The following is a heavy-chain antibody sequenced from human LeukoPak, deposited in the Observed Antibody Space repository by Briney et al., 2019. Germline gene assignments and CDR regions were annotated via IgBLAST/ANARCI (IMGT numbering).Heavy chain of an antibody. D-gene: IGHD3-10*01. CDR2: MNPNSGNT. CDR1: GYTLTSYD. J-gene: IGHJ6*03. V-gene: IGHV1-8*01. Sequence: ASVKVSCKASGYTLTSYDINWVRQATGQGLEWMGWMNPNSGNTGYAQKFQGRVTMTRNTSISTAYMELSSLRSEDTAVYYCAIRDYYGSGSQNYYYYYYMDVWGKGTTVTISS. CDR3: AIRDYYGSGSQNYYYYYYMDV.